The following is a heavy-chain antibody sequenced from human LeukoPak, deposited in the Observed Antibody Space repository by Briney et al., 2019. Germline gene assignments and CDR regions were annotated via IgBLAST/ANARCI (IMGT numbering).Heavy chain of an antibody. J-gene: IGHJ4*02. Sequence: PGGSLRLSCAASGFTFSSYAMSWVRQAPGKGLEWVSAISGSGGSTYYADSVKGQFTISRDNSKNTLYLQMNSLRAEDTAVYYCAKTADFWSGYYPIDYWGQGALVTVSS. CDR3: AKTADFWSGYYPIDY. CDR2: ISGSGGST. CDR1: GFTFSSYA. V-gene: IGHV3-23*01. D-gene: IGHD3-3*01.